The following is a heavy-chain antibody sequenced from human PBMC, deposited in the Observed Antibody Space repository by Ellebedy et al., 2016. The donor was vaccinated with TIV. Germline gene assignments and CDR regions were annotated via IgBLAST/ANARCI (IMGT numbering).Heavy chain of an antibody. Sequence: AASVKVSCKASGYTFTGYYMHWVRQAPGQGLEWMGWINPNSGGTKYAQNFQGRVAMTRDASISTAYMELSRLRSDDTAVYYCARDSGYYGSGSYVQYRYYYYGMDVWGQGTTVTVSS. V-gene: IGHV1-2*02. CDR3: ARDSGYYGSGSYVQYRYYYYGMDV. CDR2: INPNSGGT. D-gene: IGHD3-10*01. CDR1: GYTFTGYY. J-gene: IGHJ6*02.